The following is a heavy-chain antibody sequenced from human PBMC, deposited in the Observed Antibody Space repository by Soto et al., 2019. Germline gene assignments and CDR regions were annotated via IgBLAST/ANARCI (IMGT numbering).Heavy chain of an antibody. Sequence: QVQLVESGGGVVQPGRSLRLSCAASGFTFSNYAMHWVRQAPGKGLEWVAVISYDGSNKYYADSVKGRFTISRDNSKNTLYLQMNSLRAEDTAVYYCARDLSYYYDSSGYYVWGQGTTVAVSS. CDR3: ARDLSYYYDSSGYYV. J-gene: IGHJ6*02. CDR1: GFTFSNYA. V-gene: IGHV3-30-3*01. D-gene: IGHD3-22*01. CDR2: ISYDGSNK.